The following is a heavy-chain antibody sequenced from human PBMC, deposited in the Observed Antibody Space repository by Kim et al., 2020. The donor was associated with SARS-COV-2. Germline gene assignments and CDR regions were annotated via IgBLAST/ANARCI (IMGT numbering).Heavy chain of an antibody. CDR3: ARENLLYYEGPKGRWGGMDV. V-gene: IGHV4-34*01. J-gene: IGHJ6*02. CDR2: INHSGST. CDR1: GGSFSGYY. D-gene: IGHD3-22*01. Sequence: SETLSLTCAVYGGSFSGYYWSWIRQPPGKGLEWIGEINHSGSTNYNPSLKSRVTISVDTSKNQFSLKLSSVTAADTAVYYCARENLLYYEGPKGRWGGMDVWGQGTTVTVSS.